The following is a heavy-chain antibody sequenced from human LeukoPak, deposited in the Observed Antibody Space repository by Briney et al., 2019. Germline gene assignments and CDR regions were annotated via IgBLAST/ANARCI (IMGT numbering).Heavy chain of an antibody. Sequence: PGGSLRLSCAASGFTFSSYAMSWDRQAPGKGLEWVSVISGSGGTTHYADSVKGRFTISRDNSENTVDLQMNSLRADDTAVYYCVKESGYFDYWGQGTLVTVSS. CDR2: ISGSGGTT. D-gene: IGHD2-15*01. V-gene: IGHV3-23*01. CDR3: VKESGYFDY. CDR1: GFTFSSYA. J-gene: IGHJ4*02.